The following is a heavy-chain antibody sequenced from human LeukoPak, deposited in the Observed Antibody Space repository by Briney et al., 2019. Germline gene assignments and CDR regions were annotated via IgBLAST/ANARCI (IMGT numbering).Heavy chain of an antibody. D-gene: IGHD3-10*01. Sequence: PGGSLRLSCAASGFTFSSYWMHWVRQAPGKGLVWVSRIKSDGSSTSCADSVKGRFTISRDNAKNTLYLQMNSLRAEDTAVYYCARERLAMVRGVIPKEAWGWFDPWGQGTLVTVSS. CDR1: GFTFSSYW. J-gene: IGHJ5*02. CDR3: ARERLAMVRGVIPKEAWGWFDP. V-gene: IGHV3-74*01. CDR2: IKSDGSST.